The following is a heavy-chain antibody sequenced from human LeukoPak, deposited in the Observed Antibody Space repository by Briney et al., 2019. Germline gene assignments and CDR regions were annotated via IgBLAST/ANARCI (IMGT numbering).Heavy chain of an antibody. CDR1: GYTFTSYG. Sequence: ASVKVSCKASGYTFTSYGISWVRQAPGQGLEWMGWISAYNGNTNYAQKLQGRVTMTTDTSTSTAYMELRSLRSDDTAVYYCATYVLRYFDSGPGFDPWGQGTLVTVSS. V-gene: IGHV1-18*01. CDR3: ATYVLRYFDSGPGFDP. J-gene: IGHJ5*02. D-gene: IGHD3-9*01. CDR2: ISAYNGNT.